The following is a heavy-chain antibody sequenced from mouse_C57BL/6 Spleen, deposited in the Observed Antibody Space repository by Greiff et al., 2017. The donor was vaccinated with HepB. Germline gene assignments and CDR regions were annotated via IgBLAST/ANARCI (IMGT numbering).Heavy chain of an antibody. J-gene: IGHJ4*01. Sequence: EVQRVESGEGLVKPGGSLKLSCAASGFTFSSYAMSWVRQTPEKRLEWVAYISSGGDYIYYADTVKGRFTISRDNARNTLYLQMSSLKSEDTAMYYCTRDGGNSYDAMDYWGQGTSVTVSS. D-gene: IGHD2-1*01. CDR2: ISSGGDYI. V-gene: IGHV5-9-1*02. CDR3: TRDGGNSYDAMDY. CDR1: GFTFSSYA.